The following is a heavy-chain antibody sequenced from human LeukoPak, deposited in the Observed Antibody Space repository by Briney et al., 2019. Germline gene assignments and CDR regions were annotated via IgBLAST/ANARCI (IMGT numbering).Heavy chain of an antibody. CDR3: ARGDVVPAAIAY. CDR1: GGSISSYY. CDR2: INHSGST. J-gene: IGHJ4*02. D-gene: IGHD2-2*01. Sequence: LETLSLTCTVSGGSISSYYWSWIRQPPGKGLEWIGEINHSGSTNYNPSLKSRVTISVDTSKNQFSLKLSSVTAADTAVYYCARGDVVPAAIAYWGQGTLVTVSS. V-gene: IGHV4-34*01.